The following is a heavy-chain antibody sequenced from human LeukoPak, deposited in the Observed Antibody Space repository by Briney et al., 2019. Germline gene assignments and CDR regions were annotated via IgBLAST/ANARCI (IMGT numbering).Heavy chain of an antibody. V-gene: IGHV4-39*01. J-gene: IGHJ3*02. CDR1: GGSISSSSYY. CDR3: ARARSSYGYGDAFDI. CDR2: IYYSGST. Sequence: SETLSLTCTVSGGSISSSSYYWGWIRQPPGKGLEWIGSIYYSGSTYYNPSLKSRVTISVDTSKNQFSLKLSSVTAADTAVYYRARARSSYGYGDAFDIWGQGTMVTVSS. D-gene: IGHD5-18*01.